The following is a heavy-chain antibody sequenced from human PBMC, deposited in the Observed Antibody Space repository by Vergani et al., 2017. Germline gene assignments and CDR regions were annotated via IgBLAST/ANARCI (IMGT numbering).Heavy chain of an antibody. CDR2: IYSGGST. CDR3: ARDGLLDGSMDV. CDR1: GFTVSSNY. D-gene: IGHD1-26*01. J-gene: IGHJ6*03. V-gene: IGHV3-53*02. Sequence: EVQLVETGGGLIQPGGSLRLSCAASGFTVSSNYMRWVRHAPGKGLEWVSVIYSGGSTYYADSVKGRFTISGDNSKNPLYLQMNSLRAEDTAVYYCARDGLLDGSMDVWGKGTTVTVSS.